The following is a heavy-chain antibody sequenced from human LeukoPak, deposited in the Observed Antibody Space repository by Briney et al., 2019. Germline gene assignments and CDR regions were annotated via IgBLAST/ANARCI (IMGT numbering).Heavy chain of an antibody. V-gene: IGHV1-69*13. Sequence: ASVKVSCKASGGTFSSYAIDWVRQAPGQGLEWMGGIIPIFGTTNYAQKFQGRVTITAVESMRTAYMELSSLRSEDTAVYYCARAVIVAGATETIDAFDIWGQGTMVTVSS. CDR3: ARAVIVAGATETIDAFDI. D-gene: IGHD1-26*01. CDR2: IIPIFGTT. J-gene: IGHJ3*02. CDR1: GGTFSSYA.